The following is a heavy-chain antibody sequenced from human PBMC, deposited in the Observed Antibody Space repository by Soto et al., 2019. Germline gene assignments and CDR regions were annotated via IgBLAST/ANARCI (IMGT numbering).Heavy chain of an antibody. Sequence: QVNLVQSGAEVKRPGASVKISCKASGFTFTNYGFSWVRLAPGQGLEWPGWISSFNGNTNYPQKNQGRITMTTDTSTTTVYMELRSLTPDDTAVYFCARDSGAEVVAPPEARYMDVWGKGTTVTVSS. D-gene: IGHD6-25*01. V-gene: IGHV1-18*01. CDR2: ISSFNGNT. CDR3: ARDSGAEVVAPPEARYMDV. CDR1: GFTFTNYG. J-gene: IGHJ6*03.